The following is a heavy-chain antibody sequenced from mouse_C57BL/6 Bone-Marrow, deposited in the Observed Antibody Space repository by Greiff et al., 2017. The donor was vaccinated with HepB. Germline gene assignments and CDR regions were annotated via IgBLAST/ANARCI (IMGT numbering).Heavy chain of an antibody. CDR2: IYPGDGDT. Sequence: VKLVESGPELVKPGASVKISCKASGYAFSSSWMNWVKQSPGKGLEWIGRIYPGDGDTNYNEKFKSKATLTVDTSSSTAYMQLSSLTSEDSAVYYCARSLYDAMDYWGQGTSVTVSS. V-gene: IGHV1-82*01. J-gene: IGHJ4*01. D-gene: IGHD2-12*01. CDR3: ARSLYDAMDY. CDR1: GYAFSSSW.